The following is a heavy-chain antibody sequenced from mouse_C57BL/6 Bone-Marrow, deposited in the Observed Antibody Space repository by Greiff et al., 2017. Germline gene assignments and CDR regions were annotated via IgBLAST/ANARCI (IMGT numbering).Heavy chain of an antibody. CDR1: GYTFTSYW. D-gene: IGHD1-1*01. V-gene: IGHV1-59*01. Sequence: QVQLQQPGAELVRPGTSVKLSCKASGYTFTSYWMHWVKQRPGQGLEWIGVIDPSDSYTNYNQKFKGKATLTVDTSSSTAYMQLRSLTSEDSAVYYCARRGLAFYYDGSSSAWFAYWGQGTLVTVSA. J-gene: IGHJ3*01. CDR3: ARRGLAFYYDGSSSAWFAY. CDR2: IDPSDSYT.